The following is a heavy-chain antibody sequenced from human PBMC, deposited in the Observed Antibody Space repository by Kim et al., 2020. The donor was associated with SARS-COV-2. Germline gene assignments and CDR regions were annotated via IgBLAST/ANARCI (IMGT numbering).Heavy chain of an antibody. D-gene: IGHD6-6*01. CDR2: INHSGST. CDR1: GGSFSGYY. J-gene: IGHJ4*02. V-gene: IGHV4-34*01. Sequence: SETLSLTCAVYGGSFSGYYWSWIRQPPGKGLEWIGEINHSGSTNYNPSLKSRVTISVDTSKNQFSLKLSSVTAADTAVYYCARGPRRRFEYSSSSYYFDYWGQGTLVTVSS. CDR3: ARGPRRRFEYSSSSYYFDY.